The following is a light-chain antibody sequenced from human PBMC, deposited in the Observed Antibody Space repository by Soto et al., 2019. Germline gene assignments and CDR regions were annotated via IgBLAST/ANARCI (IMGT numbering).Light chain of an antibody. CDR2: QVT. CDR3: SSYTDSTDYV. Sequence: QSALTQPVSVSGSPGQSITISCTGTSSDIAIYNFVSWYQQHPGKAPRLMIFQVTNRPSGVSTRFSGSKSGNTASLTISGLQAEDEADYYCSSYTDSTDYVFGTGTKLTVL. J-gene: IGLJ1*01. V-gene: IGLV2-14*01. CDR1: SSDIAIYNF.